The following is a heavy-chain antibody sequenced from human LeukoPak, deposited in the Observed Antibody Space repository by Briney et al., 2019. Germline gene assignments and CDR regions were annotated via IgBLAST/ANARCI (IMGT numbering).Heavy chain of an antibody. D-gene: IGHD3-22*01. J-gene: IGHJ1*01. CDR2: ISGSGGST. CDR3: AKDGGRDSSGYYKTNAAAEYFQH. V-gene: IGHV3-23*01. Sequence: PGGSLRLSCAASGFTFSSYAMSWVRQAPGKGLEWVSAISGSGGSTYYADSVKGRFTISRDNSKNTLYLQMNSLRAEDTAVYYCAKDGGRDSSGYYKTNAAAEYFQHWARAPWSPSPQ. CDR1: GFTFSSYA.